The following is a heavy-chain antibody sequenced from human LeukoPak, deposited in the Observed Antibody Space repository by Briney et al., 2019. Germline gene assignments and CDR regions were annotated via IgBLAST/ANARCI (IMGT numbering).Heavy chain of an antibody. CDR3: ARSGGSGYYYYYYYMDV. D-gene: IGHD3-3*01. V-gene: IGHV3-30-3*01. J-gene: IGHJ6*03. CDR2: ISYDGSNK. CDR1: GFTFSSYA. Sequence: QPGRSLRLSCAASGFTFSSYAMHWVRQAPGKGLEWVAVISYDGSNKYYADSVKGRFTISRDNSKNTLYLQMNSLRAEDTAVYYCARSGGSGYYYYYYYMDVWGKGTTVTVSS.